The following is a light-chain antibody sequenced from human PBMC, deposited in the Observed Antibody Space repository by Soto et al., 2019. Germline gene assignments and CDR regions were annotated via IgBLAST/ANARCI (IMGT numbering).Light chain of an antibody. V-gene: IGKV3-20*01. CDR3: QQYGSSQLP. CDR2: GAS. J-gene: IGKJ4*01. CDR1: QSVSSSY. Sequence: EIVLTQSPGTLSLSPGERATLSCRASQSVSSSYLAWYQQKPGQAPRLLIYGASSRATGIPDRFSGSGSGTDFTLTISRLEPEDCAVYYCQQYGSSQLPFGGGTKVDIK.